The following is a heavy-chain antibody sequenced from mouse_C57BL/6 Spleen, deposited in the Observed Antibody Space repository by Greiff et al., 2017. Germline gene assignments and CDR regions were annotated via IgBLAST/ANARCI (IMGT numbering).Heavy chain of an antibody. CDR1: GYSITSGYD. J-gene: IGHJ3*01. D-gene: IGHD2-4*01. CDR3: ARDRGYDYDDGGLAY. CDR2: ISYSGST. Sequence: EVQLQESGPGMVKPSQSLSLTCTVTGYSITSGYDWHWIRHFPGNKLEWMGYISYSGSTNYNPSLKSRISITHDTSKNHFFLKLNSVTTEDTATYYCARDRGYDYDDGGLAYWGQGTLVTVSA. V-gene: IGHV3-1*01.